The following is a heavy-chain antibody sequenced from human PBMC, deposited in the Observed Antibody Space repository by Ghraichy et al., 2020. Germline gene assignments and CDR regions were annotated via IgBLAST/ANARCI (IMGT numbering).Heavy chain of an antibody. J-gene: IGHJ4*02. D-gene: IGHD3-22*01. Sequence: SETLSLTCTVSGGSISSYYWTWIRQPPGKGLEWIGYIFYSGSTNYNPSLKSRVTISVDASKNQISLRMSSVTAADTAVYYCARALSSYDSSGSYLYWGQGTLVTVSS. CDR2: IFYSGST. CDR1: GGSISSYY. CDR3: ARALSSYDSSGSYLY. V-gene: IGHV4-59*01.